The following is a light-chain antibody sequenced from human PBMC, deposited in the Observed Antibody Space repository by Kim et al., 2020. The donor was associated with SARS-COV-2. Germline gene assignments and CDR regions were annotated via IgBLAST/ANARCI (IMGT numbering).Light chain of an antibody. CDR1: QSIARD. CDR3: QHYNAWPPWT. V-gene: IGKV3-15*01. Sequence: VSLGDGATLSCRASQSIARDLAWYQQKPGQPPRLLIYDSSTRAPGIPARFRGSGSGTEFTLTINSLQSEDLAVYYCQHYNAWPPWTFGRGTKLEI. CDR2: DSS. J-gene: IGKJ1*01.